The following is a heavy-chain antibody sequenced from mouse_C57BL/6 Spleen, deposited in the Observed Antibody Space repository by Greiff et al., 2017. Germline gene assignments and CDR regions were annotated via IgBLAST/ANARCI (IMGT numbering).Heavy chain of an antibody. V-gene: IGHV1-20*01. CDR2: INPYNGDT. CDR3: ARRGDSNYYFDY. Sequence: VQLKQSGPELVKPGDSVKISCKASGYSFTGYFMNWVMQSHGKSLEWIGRINPYNGDTFYNQKFKGKATLTVDKSSSTAHMELRSLTSEDSAVYYCARRGDSNYYFDYWGQGTTLTVSS. D-gene: IGHD2-13*01. CDR1: GYSFTGYF. J-gene: IGHJ2*01.